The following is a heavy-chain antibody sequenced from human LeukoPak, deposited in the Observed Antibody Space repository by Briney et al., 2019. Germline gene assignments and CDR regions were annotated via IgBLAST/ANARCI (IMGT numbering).Heavy chain of an antibody. CDR1: GGSLSSYY. CDR3: ARQFEF. V-gene: IGHV4-59*08. J-gene: IGHJ4*02. CDR2: IYSSGSI. Sequence: SETLSLTCTVFGGSLSSYYWVWVRQPPGKGLEWTGLIYSSGSIKYNPSLKSRLTISLDTSKNQTSLKLTSVTAADTAIYYCARQFEFWGQGTLVTVSS.